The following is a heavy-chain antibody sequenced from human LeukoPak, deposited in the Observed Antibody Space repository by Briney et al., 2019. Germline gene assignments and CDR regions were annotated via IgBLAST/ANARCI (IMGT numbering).Heavy chain of an antibody. CDR3: ARSPHCTGGSCYHYYYYGLDV. Sequence: TSETLSLTCTVSDASVSSDYWSWIRQPPGKGLEWIGYVYYSGSTNYNPSLKSRVTISVDTSKNQFSLKLSSVTAADTAVYYCARSPHCTGGSCYHYYYYGLDVWGQGTTVTVSS. CDR2: VYYSGST. J-gene: IGHJ6*02. D-gene: IGHD2-15*01. V-gene: IGHV4-59*08. CDR1: DASVSSDY.